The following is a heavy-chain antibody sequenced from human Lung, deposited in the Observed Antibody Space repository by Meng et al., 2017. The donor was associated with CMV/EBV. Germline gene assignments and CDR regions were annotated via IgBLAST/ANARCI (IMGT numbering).Heavy chain of an antibody. J-gene: IGHJ4*02. Sequence: QGRLVQSWSELKKPGDSVKVSCQAAWYTFTSSFMNWVRHAPGQGLEWMGWININTGNPTYAQGFTGRFVFSLDTSVSTAYLQIDSLKADDTAVYYCARGNGWRFDYWGQGTLVTVSS. CDR3: ARGNGWRFDY. D-gene: IGHD6-19*01. CDR1: WYTFTSSF. V-gene: IGHV7-4-1*01. CDR2: ININTGNP.